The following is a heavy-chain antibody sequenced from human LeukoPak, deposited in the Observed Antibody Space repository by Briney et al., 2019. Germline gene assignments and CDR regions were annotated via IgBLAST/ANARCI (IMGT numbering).Heavy chain of an antibody. CDR3: ARDSSLSGWFDP. V-gene: IGHV4-61*02. CDR2: TYTSGST. Sequence: SETLSLTCTVSGGSISSCSYYWSWIRQPAGQGLEWVGRTYTSGSTICNPSLESRVTISLDTSKNQFSLKLSSVTAADTAVYYCARDSSLSGWFDPWGQGTLVTVSS. J-gene: IGHJ5*02. CDR1: GGSISSCSYY. D-gene: IGHD3-10*01.